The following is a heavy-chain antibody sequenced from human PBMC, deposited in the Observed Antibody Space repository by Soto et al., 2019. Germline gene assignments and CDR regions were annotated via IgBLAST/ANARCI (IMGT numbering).Heavy chain of an antibody. D-gene: IGHD3-9*01. CDR1: GGSISTYY. Sequence: SETLSLTCTVYGGSISTYYWSWIRQPPGKGLEWIGYIYYSGSTNYNPSLKSRVTISLDTSKNQFSLKLSSVTAADTAVYYCARDRLANWFDPWGQGTLVTVSS. V-gene: IGHV4-59*01. CDR3: ARDRLANWFDP. J-gene: IGHJ5*02. CDR2: IYYSGST.